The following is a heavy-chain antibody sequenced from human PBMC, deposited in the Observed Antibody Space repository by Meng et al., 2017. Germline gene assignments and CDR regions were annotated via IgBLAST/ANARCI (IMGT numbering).Heavy chain of an antibody. J-gene: IGHJ1*01. CDR2: ISGSGGST. CDR3: AKVTYYYDSSGLRPIEYFQH. CDR1: GFTFSSYA. V-gene: IGHV3-23*01. D-gene: IGHD3-22*01. Sequence: GESLKISCAASGFTFSSYAMSWVHQAPGKGLEWVSAISGSGGSTYYADSVKGRFTISRDNSKNTLYLQMNSLRAEDTAVYYCAKVTYYYDSSGLRPIEYFQHWGQGTLVTVSS.